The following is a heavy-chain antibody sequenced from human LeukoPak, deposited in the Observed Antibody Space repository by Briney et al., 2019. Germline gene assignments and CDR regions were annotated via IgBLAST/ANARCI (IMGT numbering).Heavy chain of an antibody. CDR1: GGSISSHY. CDR3: ARAQGVGATKGDFDY. V-gene: IGHV4-59*11. Sequence: PSETLSLTCTVSGGSISSHYWSWIRQPPGMGLEWIGYIYYSGSTNYNPSLKSRVTISVDTSKNQFSLKLSSVTAADTAVYYCARAQGVGATKGDFDYWGQGTLVTVSS. J-gene: IGHJ4*02. D-gene: IGHD1-26*01. CDR2: IYYSGST.